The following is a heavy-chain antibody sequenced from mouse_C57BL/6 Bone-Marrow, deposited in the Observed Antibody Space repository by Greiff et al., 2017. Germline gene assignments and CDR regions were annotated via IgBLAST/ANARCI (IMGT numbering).Heavy chain of an antibody. J-gene: IGHJ4*01. V-gene: IGHV5-12*01. CDR3: ATTAQGDYYAMDY. Sequence: EVKLMESGGGLVQPGGSLKLSCAASGFTFSDYYMYWVRQTPEKRLEWVAYISNGGGSTYYPDIVKGRFTISRDNAKNTLYLQMSRLKSEDPAMYYCATTAQGDYYAMDYWGQGTSVTVSS. CDR2: ISNGGGST. CDR1: GFTFSDYY. D-gene: IGHD3-2*02.